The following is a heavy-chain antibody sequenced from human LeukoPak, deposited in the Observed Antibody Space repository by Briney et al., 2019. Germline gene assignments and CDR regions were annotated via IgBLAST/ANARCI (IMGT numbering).Heavy chain of an antibody. CDR2: INSDGSGT. J-gene: IGHJ6*02. CDR3: ARGIPRGYSVAARLYYYYGMDV. D-gene: IGHD6-6*01. Sequence: GGSLRLTCAASGFTFSNYWMNWVRQAPGKGLVWVSRINSDGSGTRYADSVKGRFTISRDNAKNTLYLQMNSLRAEDTAVYYCARGIPRGYSVAARLYYYYGMDVWGQGTTVTVSS. CDR1: GFTFSNYW. V-gene: IGHV3-74*01.